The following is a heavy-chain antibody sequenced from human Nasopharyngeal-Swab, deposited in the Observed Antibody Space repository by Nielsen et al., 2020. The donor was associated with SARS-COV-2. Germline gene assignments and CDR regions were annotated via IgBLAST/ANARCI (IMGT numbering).Heavy chain of an antibody. CDR3: AREPDGAASGFDP. CDR1: GYTFTSYA. V-gene: IGHV1-69*04. D-gene: IGHD1-14*01. CDR2: IIPILGIA. Sequence: SVKVSCKASGYTFTSYAISWVRQAPGQGLEWMGRIIPILGIANYAQKFQGRVTITADKSTSTAYMELSSLRSEDTAVYYCAREPDGAASGFDPWGQGTLVTVSS. J-gene: IGHJ5*02.